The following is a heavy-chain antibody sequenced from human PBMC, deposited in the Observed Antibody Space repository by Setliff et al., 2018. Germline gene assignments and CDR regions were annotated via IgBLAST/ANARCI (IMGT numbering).Heavy chain of an antibody. D-gene: IGHD3-10*01. Sequence: PSETLSLTCAVYGGSFTDHFWSWIRQPPGKGLEWIGEINHSGSTNHNPSLKSRVSISVDASKNQFSLKLTSVTAADTAVYFCARVPHIWFGELVTFDDAFDIWGQGTVVTVSS. J-gene: IGHJ3*02. CDR3: ARVPHIWFGELVTFDDAFDI. CDR2: INHSGST. CDR1: GGSFTDHF. V-gene: IGHV4-34*01.